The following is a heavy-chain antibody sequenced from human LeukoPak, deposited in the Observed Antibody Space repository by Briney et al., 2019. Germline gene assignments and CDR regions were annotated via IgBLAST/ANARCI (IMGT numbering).Heavy chain of an antibody. D-gene: IGHD7-27*01. CDR2: IKRKTDAGTT. J-gene: IGHJ4*02. CDR3: PPGNWGPY. CDR1: GFTFSDAW. V-gene: IGHV3-15*07. Sequence: GGSLRLSCAASGFTFSDAWMNWVRQAPGKGLEWVGCIKRKTDAGTTDYAAPVKGRFTISRDDSKNTLYLQMNSLKTEDTAVYYSPPGNWGPYWGREPWSPSPQ.